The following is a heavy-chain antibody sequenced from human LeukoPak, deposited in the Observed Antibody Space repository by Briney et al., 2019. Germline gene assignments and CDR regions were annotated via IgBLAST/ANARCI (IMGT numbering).Heavy chain of an antibody. J-gene: IGHJ4*02. V-gene: IGHV3-30*02. CDR2: IRYDGSNK. D-gene: IGHD6-19*01. CDR3: AKQYSSGWYLFDY. CDR1: GFTFSSYA. Sequence: GGSLRLSCAASGFTFSSYAMHWVRQAPGKGLEWVAFIRYDGSNKYYADSVKGRFTISRDNSKNTLYLQMNSLRAEDTAVYYCAKQYSSGWYLFDYWGQGTLVTVSS.